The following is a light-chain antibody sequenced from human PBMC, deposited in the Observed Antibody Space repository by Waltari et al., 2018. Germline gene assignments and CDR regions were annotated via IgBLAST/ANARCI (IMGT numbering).Light chain of an antibody. V-gene: IGKV1D-12*01. CDR3: QQADSFPIT. J-gene: IGKJ5*01. Sequence: DIQMTQSPSSVSASVGDTVTHTCRASQSISTWLAWHQQKPGKAPKLLIYAASSLQSEVPSRFSGSGSGTDFTLTISSLQPEDFGTYFCQQADSFPITFGQGTRVEI. CDR1: QSISTW. CDR2: AAS.